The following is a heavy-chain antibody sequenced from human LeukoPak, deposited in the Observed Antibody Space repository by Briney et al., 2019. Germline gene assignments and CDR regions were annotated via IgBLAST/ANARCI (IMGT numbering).Heavy chain of an antibody. CDR2: INDKNTI. CDR3: ARDWWEVAYFDY. CDR1: GFTFSTYS. J-gene: IGHJ4*02. V-gene: IGHV3-48*01. Sequence: GGSLRLSCAASGFTFSTYSSNWVPQAPGKGLGWVAFINDKNTIYYADSVKGRFTISRDNSRNSLYLQMNSLRVEDTAIYYCARDWWEVAYFDYWGQGTLVTVSS. D-gene: IGHD1-26*01.